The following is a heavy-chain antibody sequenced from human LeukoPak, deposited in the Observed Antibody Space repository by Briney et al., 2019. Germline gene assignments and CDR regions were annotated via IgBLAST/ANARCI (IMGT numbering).Heavy chain of an antibody. Sequence: KASETLSLTCTVSGGSISSSSYYWGWIRQPPGKGLEWIGSIYYSGSTYYNPSLKSRVTISVDTSKNQFSLKLSSVTAADTAVYYCARQGKDYYDSSGYYYWGQGTLVTVSS. CDR3: ARQGKDYYDSSGYYY. D-gene: IGHD3-22*01. CDR1: GGSISSSSYY. J-gene: IGHJ4*02. V-gene: IGHV4-39*01. CDR2: IYYSGST.